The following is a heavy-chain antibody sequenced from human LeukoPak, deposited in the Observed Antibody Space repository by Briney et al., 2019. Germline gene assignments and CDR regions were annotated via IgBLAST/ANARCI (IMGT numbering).Heavy chain of an antibody. V-gene: IGHV4-59*01. CDR3: ARVFSRGDCYRCAFDI. J-gene: IGHJ3*02. CDR1: GGSISSYY. D-gene: IGHD2-21*02. Sequence: SETLSLTCTVSGGSISSYYWSWMRQPPGKGLEWIGFIYYSGSTNYNPSLKSRVTISVDTSQNQFSLKLTSVTAADTAAYYCARVFSRGDCYRCAFDIWGQGTMVTVSS. CDR2: IYYSGST.